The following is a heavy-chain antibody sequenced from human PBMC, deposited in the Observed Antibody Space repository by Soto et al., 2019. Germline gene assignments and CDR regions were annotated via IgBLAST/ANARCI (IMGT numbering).Heavy chain of an antibody. Sequence: QVQLVESGGGVVQPGRSLRLSCAASGFTFINYAMHWVRQAPGKGLEWVAVILYDGSNKYYADSVKGRFTISRDNSKNTMYLQMNSLSAEDTAVYHCARDQVKGTMTILWGQGTLVTVSS. CDR3: ARDQVKGTMTIL. V-gene: IGHV3-30-3*01. J-gene: IGHJ4*02. CDR2: ILYDGSNK. D-gene: IGHD4-17*01. CDR1: GFTFINYA.